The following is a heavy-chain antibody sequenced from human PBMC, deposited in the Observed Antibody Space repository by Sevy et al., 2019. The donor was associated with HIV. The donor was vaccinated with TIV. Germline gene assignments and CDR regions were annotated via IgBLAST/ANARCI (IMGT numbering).Heavy chain of an antibody. J-gene: IGHJ3*02. CDR3: VTRAHIVVVTVPGRI. D-gene: IGHD2-21*02. Sequence: GGSLRLSCAASGFTFSSYAMSWVRQAPGKGLEWVSAIGGSGGSTYYADSVKGRFTISRDNSKNTRYLQMNSLRAEDTAVYYCVTRAHIVVVTVPGRIWGQGTMVTVSS. V-gene: IGHV3-23*01. CDR2: IGGSGGST. CDR1: GFTFSSYA.